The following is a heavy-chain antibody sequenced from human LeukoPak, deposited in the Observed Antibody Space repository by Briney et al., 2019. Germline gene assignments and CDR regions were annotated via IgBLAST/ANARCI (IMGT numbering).Heavy chain of an antibody. D-gene: IGHD2-2*01. CDR3: ASNPGKYASLY. CDR1: GGSISSYY. V-gene: IGHV4-59*08. J-gene: IGHJ4*02. CDR2: IHYSGST. Sequence: SETLSLTCTVSGGSISSYYWSWIRQPPGKGLEWIGYIHYSGSTNYNPSLKSRVTISLDTSKNQFSLKLTSVTAADTAVYYCASNPGKYASLYWGQGTLVTVSS.